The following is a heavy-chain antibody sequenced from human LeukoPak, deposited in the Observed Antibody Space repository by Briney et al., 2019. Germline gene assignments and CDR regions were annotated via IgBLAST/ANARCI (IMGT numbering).Heavy chain of an antibody. Sequence: GGSLRLSCAASGFIFSSSWMSWVRQAPGKGLEWVSSISSSSNYIYYADSVKGRFTISRDNAKNSLYLQMSSLRAEDTAVYYCTSLVYCGADCYTDYWGQGTLVTVSS. CDR1: GFIFSSSW. CDR3: TSLVYCGADCYTDY. J-gene: IGHJ4*02. D-gene: IGHD2-21*02. V-gene: IGHV3-21*01. CDR2: ISSSSNYI.